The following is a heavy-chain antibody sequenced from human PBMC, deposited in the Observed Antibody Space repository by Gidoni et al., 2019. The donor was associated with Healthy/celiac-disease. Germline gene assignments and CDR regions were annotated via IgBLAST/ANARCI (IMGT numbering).Heavy chain of an antibody. V-gene: IGHV4-4*02. CDR2: IYHSGST. D-gene: IGHD1-7*01. Sequence: QVQLQESGPGLVKPSGTLSLTCAVSGGSISSSNWWSWVRQPPGKGLEWIGEIYHSGSTHYNPSLKSRVTISVDKSKNQFSRNLSSVTAADTAVYYCARDRAAPYNWNYEEWGQGTLVTVSS. CDR1: GGSISSSNW. J-gene: IGHJ4*02. CDR3: ARDRAAPYNWNYEE.